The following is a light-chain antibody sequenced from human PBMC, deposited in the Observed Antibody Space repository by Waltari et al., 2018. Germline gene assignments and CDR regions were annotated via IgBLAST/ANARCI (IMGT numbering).Light chain of an antibody. J-gene: IGLJ2*01. Sequence: QSALTQPASVSGSPGQSITISCTGTSSDVGGYNYVSWYQQLPGKSPKLMIYDFSKRPSGISNRFSGSKSGNTASLTISGLQADDESDYYCSSYTSSSTHVIFGGGTKLTVL. CDR2: DFS. V-gene: IGLV2-14*01. CDR1: SSDVGGYNY. CDR3: SSYTSSSTHVI.